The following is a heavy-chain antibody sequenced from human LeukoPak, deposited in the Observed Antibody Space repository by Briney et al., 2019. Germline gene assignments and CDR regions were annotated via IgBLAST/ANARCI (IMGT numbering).Heavy chain of an antibody. V-gene: IGHV4-34*01. CDR2: INHSGST. D-gene: IGHD6-13*01. CDR3: ARSPRRIAAAGRFDY. Sequence: SETLSLTCAVYGGSLSGYYWSWIRQPPGKGLEWIGEINHSGSTNYNPSLKSRVTISVDTSKNQFSLKLSSVTAADTAVYYCARSPRRIAAAGRFDYWGQGTLVTVSS. J-gene: IGHJ4*02. CDR1: GGSLSGYY.